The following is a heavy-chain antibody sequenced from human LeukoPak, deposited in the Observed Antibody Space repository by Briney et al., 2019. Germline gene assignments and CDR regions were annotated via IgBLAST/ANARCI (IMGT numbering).Heavy chain of an antibody. CDR3: ARGVPSYYYYYGMDV. J-gene: IGHJ6*02. Sequence: ASVKVSCKASGYTFTSYDINWVRQATGQGLEWMGWMNPNSGNTGYAQKFQGRVTMTRNTSISTAYMELSSLRSEDMAVYYCARGVPSYYYYYGMDVWGQGTTVTVSS. CDR1: GYTFTSYD. V-gene: IGHV1-8*01. CDR2: MNPNSGNT.